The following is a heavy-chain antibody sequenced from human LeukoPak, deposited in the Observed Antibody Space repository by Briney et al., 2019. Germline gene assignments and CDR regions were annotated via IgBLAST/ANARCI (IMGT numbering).Heavy chain of an antibody. J-gene: IGHJ6*02. Sequence: GRSLRLSCAASGFTFSSYAMHWVRQAPGKGLEWVAVISYDGSNKYYADSVKGRFTISRDNSKNTLYLQMNSLRAEDTAVYYCAREGVVVAASSPLVSSYYGMDVWGQGTTVTVSS. CDR1: GFTFSSYA. D-gene: IGHD2-15*01. V-gene: IGHV3-30-3*01. CDR3: AREGVVVAASSPLVSSYYGMDV. CDR2: ISYDGSNK.